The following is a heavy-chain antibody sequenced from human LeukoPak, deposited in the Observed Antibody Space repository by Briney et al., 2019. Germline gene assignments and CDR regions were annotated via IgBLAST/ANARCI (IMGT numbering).Heavy chain of an antibody. J-gene: IGHJ3*02. Sequence: GGSLRLSCAASGFTFSSYWMSWVRQAPGKGLEGVANIKQDGSEKYYVDSVKGRFTISRDNAKNSLYLQMNSLRAEDTAVYYCARWVDYDILTGYYLVINAFDIWGQGTMVTVSS. CDR1: GFTFSSYW. V-gene: IGHV3-7*01. CDR2: IKQDGSEK. D-gene: IGHD3-9*01. CDR3: ARWVDYDILTGYYLVINAFDI.